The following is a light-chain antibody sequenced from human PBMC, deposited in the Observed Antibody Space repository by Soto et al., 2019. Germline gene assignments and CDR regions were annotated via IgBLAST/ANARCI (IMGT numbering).Light chain of an antibody. CDR1: QSLVYSDGNTY. CDR3: MQGIHWYT. CDR2: NVS. J-gene: IGKJ2*01. Sequence: DVVMTQSPLSLPVTLGQPASISCRSSQSLVYSDGNTYLNWFQQRPGQSPRRLIYNVSKRDSGVPDRFSGSGSGTDFTLKISRVEAEDVGVYYCMQGIHWYTFGQGTKLEIK. V-gene: IGKV2-30*01.